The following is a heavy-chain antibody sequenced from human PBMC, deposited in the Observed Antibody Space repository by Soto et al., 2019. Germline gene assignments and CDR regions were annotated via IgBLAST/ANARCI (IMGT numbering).Heavy chain of an antibody. J-gene: IGHJ4*02. D-gene: IGHD5-12*01. Sequence: EVQLVESGGGLVQPGGSLKLSCAASGFTFSGSAMHWVRQASGKGLEWVGRIRSKANSYATAYAASVKGRFTISRDDSKNTAYLQMNSLKTEDTAVYYCTRRRSTYWYSGYDDYWGQGTLVTVSS. CDR1: GFTFSGSA. V-gene: IGHV3-73*01. CDR2: IRSKANSYAT. CDR3: TRRRSTYWYSGYDDY.